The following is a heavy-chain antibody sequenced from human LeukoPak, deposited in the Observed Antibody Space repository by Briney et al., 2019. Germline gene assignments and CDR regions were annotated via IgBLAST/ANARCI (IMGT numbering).Heavy chain of an antibody. V-gene: IGHV3-13*01. CDR3: AKDLGTYSSGWLVY. D-gene: IGHD6-19*01. CDR2: IGHAGDT. CDR1: GFAFSSYD. J-gene: IGHJ4*02. Sequence: GGSLRLSCAASGFAFSSYDMHWVRQVSGKGLEWVSAIGHAGDTYYADSVKGRFTISRDNSKNTLYLQMNSLRAEDTAVYYCAKDLGTYSSGWLVYWGQGNLVTVSS.